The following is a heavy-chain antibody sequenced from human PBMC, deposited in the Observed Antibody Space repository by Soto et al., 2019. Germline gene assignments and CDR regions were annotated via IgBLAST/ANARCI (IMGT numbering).Heavy chain of an antibody. Sequence: VGSLRLSCAASGFTLSSYALSWVRQAPGKGLEWVSAISGSGGSKYYADSVKGRFTISRDNSKNTLYLQMNSLRAEDTAVYYCAKDTGQVVPGPYYYGMDVWGQGTTVTVSS. J-gene: IGHJ6*02. V-gene: IGHV3-23*01. CDR1: GFTLSSYA. CDR2: ISGSGGSK. D-gene: IGHD2-2*01. CDR3: AKDTGQVVPGPYYYGMDV.